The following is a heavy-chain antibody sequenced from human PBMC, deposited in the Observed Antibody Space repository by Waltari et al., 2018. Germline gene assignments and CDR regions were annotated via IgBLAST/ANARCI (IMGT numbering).Heavy chain of an antibody. CDR3: GRIAFGDDGGYFQH. CDR2: ILDRGST. V-gene: IGHV4-39*01. Sequence: QLQLQESVPGLVKPSEPLSLTCTVSGASISCNYHWGWIRQPPGKGLGWMRNILDRGSTFSTPSLKSRVTIYLDPWSNRFSLRLSSVGAADTAVYFCGRIAFGDDGGYFQHWGQGTLVTVSS. D-gene: IGHD4-17*01. CDR1: GASISCNYH. J-gene: IGHJ1*01.